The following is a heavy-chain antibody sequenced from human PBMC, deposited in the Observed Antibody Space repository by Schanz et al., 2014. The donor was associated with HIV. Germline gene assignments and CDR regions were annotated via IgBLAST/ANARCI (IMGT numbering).Heavy chain of an antibody. CDR3: AKEEQQLGGVGGYHFDY. Sequence: QVQVVESGGGVVQPGRSLRLSCAASGFSFSSYVMHWVRQAPGKGLEWVAVIWHDGSSKYYADSVKGRFTISRDNSKNTLYLQMNSLRAEDTAVYYCAKEEQQLGGVGGYHFDYWGQGTLVTVSS. D-gene: IGHD6-13*01. CDR2: IWHDGSSK. CDR1: GFSFSSYV. J-gene: IGHJ4*02. V-gene: IGHV3-33*06.